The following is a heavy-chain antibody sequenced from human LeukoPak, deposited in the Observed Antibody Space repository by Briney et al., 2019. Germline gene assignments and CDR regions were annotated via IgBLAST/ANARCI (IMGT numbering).Heavy chain of an antibody. CDR3: ARVGGSSYYGSGSS. Sequence: ASVQVSCKGSGYTFTSYGISSVRQARAQGLAWMGCISAYNGNTNYAQKLQGRVTMTTDTSTSTAYMELRSLRSDDTAVYYCARVGGSSYYGSGSSWGQGTLVTVSS. D-gene: IGHD3-10*01. J-gene: IGHJ5*02. CDR1: GYTFTSYG. CDR2: ISAYNGNT. V-gene: IGHV1-18*04.